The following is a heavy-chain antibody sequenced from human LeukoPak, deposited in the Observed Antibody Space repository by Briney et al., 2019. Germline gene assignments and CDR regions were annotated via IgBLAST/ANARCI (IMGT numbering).Heavy chain of an antibody. D-gene: IGHD3-22*01. Sequence: PSETLSLTCTVSGGSISSGDYSWSWIRQPPGKALEWIGYIYYSGSTYYNPSLKSRVTISVDTSKNQFSLKLSSVTAADTAVYYCASPVVDSSGYYRILYWGQGTLVTVSS. CDR1: GGSISSGDYS. V-gene: IGHV4-30-4*01. CDR3: ASPVVDSSGYYRILY. J-gene: IGHJ4*02. CDR2: IYYSGST.